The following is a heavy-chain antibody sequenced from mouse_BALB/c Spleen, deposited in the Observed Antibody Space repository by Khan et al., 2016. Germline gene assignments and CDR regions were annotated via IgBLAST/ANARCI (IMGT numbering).Heavy chain of an antibody. V-gene: IGHV5-9-4*01. CDR1: GFTFSSYA. D-gene: IGHD3-3*01. Sequence: EVELVESGGGLVKPGGSLKLSCAASGFTFSSYAMSWVRQSPEKRLEWVAEISSGGSYTYYPDTVTGRFTISRDNAKHTLYLEMSSMRSEDTAMYYFAREGDAMDYWGQGTSVTVSS. CDR3: AREGDAMDY. CDR2: ISSGGSYT. J-gene: IGHJ4*01.